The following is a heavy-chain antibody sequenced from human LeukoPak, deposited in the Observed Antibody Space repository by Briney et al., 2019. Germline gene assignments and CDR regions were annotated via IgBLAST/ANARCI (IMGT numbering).Heavy chain of an antibody. CDR3: ARVWTGYPGHY. V-gene: IGHV4-38-2*02. CDR1: NYSIVSGYY. CDR2: IYHSGST. J-gene: IGHJ4*02. Sequence: PSETLSLTCTVSNYSIVSGYYWGWIRPPPGKGLEWIGSIYHSGSTYYNPSLKSRVTISVDTSKNQFSLKLSSVTAADTAVYYCARVWTGYPGHYWGQGTLVTVSS. D-gene: IGHD3/OR15-3a*01.